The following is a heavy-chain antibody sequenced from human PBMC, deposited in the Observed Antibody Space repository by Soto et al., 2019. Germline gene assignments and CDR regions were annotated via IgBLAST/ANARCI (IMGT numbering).Heavy chain of an antibody. CDR1: GFTFSSYS. V-gene: IGHV3-21*01. CDR2: ISSSSSYI. J-gene: IGHJ3*02. D-gene: IGHD3-22*01. Sequence: GGSLRLSCAASGFTFSSYSMNWVRQATGKWLEWVSSISSSSSYIYYADSVKGRFTISRDNAKNSLYLQMNSLRAEDTAVYYCARVLYYYDSTPTDAFDIWGQGTMVTVSS. CDR3: ARVLYYYDSTPTDAFDI.